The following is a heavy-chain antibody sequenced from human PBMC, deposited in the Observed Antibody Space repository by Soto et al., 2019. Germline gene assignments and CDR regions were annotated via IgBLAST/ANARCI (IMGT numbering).Heavy chain of an antibody. CDR1: GYTFTSYD. V-gene: IGHV1-8*01. Sequence: QVLLVQSGAEVKKPGASVKVSCKASGYTFTSYDINWVRQATGQGLEWMGWMNPNSGNTGYAQKFQGRVTMTRNTSISTAYMELSSLRSEDTAVYYCARDYYGSGSYRYYFDYWGQGTLVTVSS. J-gene: IGHJ4*02. CDR3: ARDYYGSGSYRYYFDY. D-gene: IGHD3-10*01. CDR2: MNPNSGNT.